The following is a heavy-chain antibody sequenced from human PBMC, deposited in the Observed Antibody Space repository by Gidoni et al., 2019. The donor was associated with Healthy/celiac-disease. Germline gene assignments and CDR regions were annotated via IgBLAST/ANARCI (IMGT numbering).Heavy chain of an antibody. Sequence: QVQLVESGGGVVQPGRSLRLSCAASGFTFSSYGMHWVRQTPGKGLEWVAVIWYDGSNKYYADSVKGRFTISRDNSKNTLYLQMNSLRAEDTAVYYCAREDEGYSGYDFDYWGQGTLVTVSS. D-gene: IGHD5-12*01. V-gene: IGHV3-33*01. CDR1: GFTFSSYG. CDR2: IWYDGSNK. CDR3: AREDEGYSGYDFDY. J-gene: IGHJ4*02.